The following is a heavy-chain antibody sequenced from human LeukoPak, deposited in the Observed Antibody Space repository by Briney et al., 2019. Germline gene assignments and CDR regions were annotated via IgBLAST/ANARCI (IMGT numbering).Heavy chain of an antibody. CDR2: TSGTGENT. CDR3: AKGPKQLVFVRGYYFDD. V-gene: IGHV3-23*01. CDR1: GFTFNLYA. Sequence: GGSLRLSCAATGFTFNLYAMSWVRQAPGKGPEWVSATSGTGENTYYADSVRGRFTISRDNSKNTLYLQMNSLRIEDTAVFYCAKGPKQLVFVRGYYFDDWGQGTLVTVSS. D-gene: IGHD6-13*01. J-gene: IGHJ4*02.